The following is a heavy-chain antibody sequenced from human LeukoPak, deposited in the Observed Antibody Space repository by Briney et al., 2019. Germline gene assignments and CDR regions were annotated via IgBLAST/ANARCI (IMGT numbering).Heavy chain of an antibody. CDR2: INPSGGST. J-gene: IGHJ5*02. Sequence: ASVKVSCKASGYTFTSYYMHWVRQAPGQGLEWMGIINPSGGSTSYAQKFQGRVTMTRDTSTSTVYMELSRLRSDDTAVYYCARDFLGAVAGTGWFDPWGQGTLVTVSS. CDR1: GYTFTSYY. CDR3: ARDFLGAVAGTGWFDP. D-gene: IGHD6-19*01. V-gene: IGHV1-46*01.